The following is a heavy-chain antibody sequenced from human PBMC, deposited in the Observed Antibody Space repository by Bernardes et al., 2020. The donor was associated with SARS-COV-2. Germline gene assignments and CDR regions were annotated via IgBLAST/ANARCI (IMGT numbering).Heavy chain of an antibody. D-gene: IGHD1-1*01. CDR2: INHSGST. CDR3: ARQLKSGYYMDV. Sequence: SETLSLTRAVYGGSFSGYYWSWIRQPPGKGLEWIGEINHSGSTNYNPSLKSRVTISVDTSKNQFSLKLSSVTAADTAVYYCARQLKSGYYMDVWGKGTTVTVSS. V-gene: IGHV4-34*01. CDR1: GGSFSGYY. J-gene: IGHJ6*03.